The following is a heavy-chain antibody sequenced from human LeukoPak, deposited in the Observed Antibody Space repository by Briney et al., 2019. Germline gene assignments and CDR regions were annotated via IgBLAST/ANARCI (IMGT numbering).Heavy chain of an antibody. J-gene: IGHJ4*02. Sequence: GASVKVSCKASGGTFSSYAISWVRQAPGQGLEWMGGIIPIFGTANYAQKFQGRVTITADESTSTAYMELSSLRSEDTAVYYCAREWAAHGQLVPYYFDYWGQGTLVTVSS. CDR1: GGTFSSYA. CDR2: IIPIFGTA. CDR3: AREWAAHGQLVPYYFDY. D-gene: IGHD6-13*01. V-gene: IGHV1-69*13.